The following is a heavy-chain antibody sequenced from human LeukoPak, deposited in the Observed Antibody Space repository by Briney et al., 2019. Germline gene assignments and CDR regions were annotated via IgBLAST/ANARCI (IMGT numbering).Heavy chain of an antibody. Sequence: ASVKVSCKASGYTFTGYYMHWVRQAPGQGLEWMGWISAYNGNTNYAQKLQGRVTMTTDTSTSTAYMELRSLRSDDTAVYYCARWVAALAGPDYWGQGTLVTVSS. D-gene: IGHD6-6*01. J-gene: IGHJ4*02. CDR1: GYTFTGYY. V-gene: IGHV1-18*04. CDR2: ISAYNGNT. CDR3: ARWVAALAGPDY.